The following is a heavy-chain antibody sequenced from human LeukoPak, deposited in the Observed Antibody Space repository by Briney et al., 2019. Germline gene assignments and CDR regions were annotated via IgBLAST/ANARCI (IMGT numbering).Heavy chain of an antibody. Sequence: SETLSLTCSVSDCSISSYYWSWIRQPPGKGLEWIGYIYYSGSINYNPSLKSRVTISVDTSKNQLSLKLSSVTASDTAVYYCVVGHNYFDYWGQGTLVAVSS. CDR1: DCSISSYY. J-gene: IGHJ4*02. CDR3: VVGHNYFDY. V-gene: IGHV4-59*01. D-gene: IGHD2-15*01. CDR2: IYYSGSI.